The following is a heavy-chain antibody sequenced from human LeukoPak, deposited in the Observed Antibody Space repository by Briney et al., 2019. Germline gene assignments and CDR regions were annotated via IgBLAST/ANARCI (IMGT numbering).Heavy chain of an antibody. V-gene: IGHV4-59*01. CDR3: ARTGSTVTMLYPFDL. CDR1: GGSIRSYY. J-gene: IGHJ4*02. CDR2: IYYSGST. D-gene: IGHD4-17*01. Sequence: SETLSLTCTVSGGSIRSYYWSWIRQPPGKGLEWIGYIYYSGSTNYNPSLKSRVSISVDTSKNQFSLKLSSVTAADMAVYYCARTGSTVTMLYPFDLWGQGNLVTVSS.